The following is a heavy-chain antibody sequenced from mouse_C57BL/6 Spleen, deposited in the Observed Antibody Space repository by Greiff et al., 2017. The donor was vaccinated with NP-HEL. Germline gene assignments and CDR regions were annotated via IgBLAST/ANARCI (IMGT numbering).Heavy chain of an antibody. D-gene: IGHD2-4*01. CDR3: ARGGLHYAMDY. V-gene: IGHV5-17*01. Sequence: EVQRVESGGGLVKPGGSLKLSCAASGFTFSDYGMHWVRQAPEKGLEWVAYISRGSSTIYYADTVKGRFTISSDNAKNTLFLQMTSLRSEDTAMYYCARGGLHYAMDYWGQGTSVTVSS. CDR2: ISRGSSTI. CDR1: GFTFSDYG. J-gene: IGHJ4*01.